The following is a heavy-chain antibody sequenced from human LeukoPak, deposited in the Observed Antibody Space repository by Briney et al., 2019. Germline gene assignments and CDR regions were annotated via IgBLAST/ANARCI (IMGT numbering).Heavy chain of an antibody. J-gene: IGHJ4*02. CDR1: GGSISSSSYY. CDR3: AREAVGYGSGSYFFDY. Sequence: PSETLSLTCTVSGGSISSSSYYWGWIRQPPGKGLEWIGSIYYSGSTYYNPSLKSRVTISVDTSKNQLSLKLSSVTAADTAVYYCAREAVGYGSGSYFFDYWGQGTLVTVSS. D-gene: IGHD3-10*01. CDR2: IYYSGST. V-gene: IGHV4-39*02.